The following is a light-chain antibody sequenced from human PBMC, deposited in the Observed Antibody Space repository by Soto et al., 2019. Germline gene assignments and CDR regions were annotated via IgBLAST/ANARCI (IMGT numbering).Light chain of an antibody. J-gene: IGKJ4*01. CDR2: KIS. CDR3: MQTTLFPIT. Sequence: DIVMTQTPLSSPVTLGQPASISCRSSQSLVHSDGNTYLSLLQQSPGQPPRLLTCKISSRFSVVPDGVSGSGAGTDFTVEISRVEAADVGVYFCMQTTLFPITFGGGTQVQIK. CDR1: QSLVHSDGNTY. V-gene: IGKV2-24*01.